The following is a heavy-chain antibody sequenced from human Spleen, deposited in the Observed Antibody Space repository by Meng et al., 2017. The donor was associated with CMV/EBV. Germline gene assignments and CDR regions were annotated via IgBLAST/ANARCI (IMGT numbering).Heavy chain of an antibody. V-gene: IGHV4-34*01. D-gene: IGHD3-3*01. Sequence: QARLPEWGAGLVTPSETLSLTCAVYGGSFSGYYWSWIRQPPGKGLEWIGEINHSGSTNHNPSLTIPVTISEDTFKNKFCSKLSSVTAAYAAVYYCARGVRSYYWGQGTLVTVSS. CDR2: INHSGST. J-gene: IGHJ4*02. CDR1: GGSFSGYY. CDR3: ARGVRSYY.